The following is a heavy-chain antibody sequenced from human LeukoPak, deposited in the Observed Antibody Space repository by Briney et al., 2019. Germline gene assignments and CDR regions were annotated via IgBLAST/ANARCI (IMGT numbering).Heavy chain of an antibody. J-gene: IGHJ4*02. V-gene: IGHV3-72*01. CDR2: TRNKANSYTT. Sequence: GGSLRLSCAASGFTFSDHYMDWVRQAPGKGLEWVGRTRNKANSYTTEYAASVKGRFTISSDDSKNSLYLQMNSLKTEDTAVYYCARGTYDYGDYGGFDYWGQGTLVTVSS. CDR3: ARGTYDYGDYGGFDY. CDR1: GFTFSDHY. D-gene: IGHD4-17*01.